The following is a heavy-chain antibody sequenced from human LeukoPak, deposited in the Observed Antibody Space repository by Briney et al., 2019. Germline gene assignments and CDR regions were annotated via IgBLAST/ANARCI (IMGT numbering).Heavy chain of an antibody. J-gene: IGHJ3*02. CDR2: IYPGDSDT. V-gene: IGHV5-51*01. D-gene: IGHD3-16*02. CDR1: GYSFTSYW. CDR3: ARLLRYHDYVWGSYRPGAFDI. Sequence: GESLKISCKGSGYSFTSYWIGWVRQMPGKGLEWMGIIYPGDSDTRYSPSFQGQVTISADKSISTAYLQWSSLKASDTAMYYCARLLRYHDYVWGSYRPGAFDIWGQGTMVTVSS.